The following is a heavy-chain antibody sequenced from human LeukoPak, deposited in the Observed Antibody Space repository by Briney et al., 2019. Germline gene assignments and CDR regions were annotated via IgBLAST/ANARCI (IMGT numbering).Heavy chain of an antibody. CDR2: IYHTGTT. CDR3: ASRIATAGAFDI. J-gene: IGHJ3*02. D-gene: IGHD6-13*01. V-gene: IGHV4-38-2*01. Sequence: SETLSLTCSVSGISVNTTYFWGWIRQAPGKGLEWIGSIYHTGTTDYNPSLKSRVTISIDTSKNQFSLNLRSVSAADTAVYYCASRIATAGAFDIWGQGTMVTVSS. CDR1: GISVNTTYF.